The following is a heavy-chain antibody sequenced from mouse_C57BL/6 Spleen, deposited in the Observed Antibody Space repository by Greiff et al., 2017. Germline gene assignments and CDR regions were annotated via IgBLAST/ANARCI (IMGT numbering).Heavy chain of an antibody. D-gene: IGHD2-1*01. CDR2: IYPRDGST. CDR3: ARAGNYPYYAMDY. Sequence: QVQLKESGPELVKPGASVKLSCKASGYTFTSYDINWVKQRPGQGLEWIGWIYPRDGSTKYNEKFKGKATLTVDTSSSTAYMELHSLTSEDSAVYFCARAGNYPYYAMDYWGQGTSVTVSS. J-gene: IGHJ4*01. V-gene: IGHV1-85*01. CDR1: GYTFTSYD.